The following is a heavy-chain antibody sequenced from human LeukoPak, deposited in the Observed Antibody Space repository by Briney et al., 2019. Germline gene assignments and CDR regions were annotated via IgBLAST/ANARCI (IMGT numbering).Heavy chain of an antibody. Sequence: GASVKVSCKASGYTFSSYYVHWVRQAPGQGLEWMGMIIPSDGFTSYAQKFQGRVTMTRDMSTSTVYMELSSLRSEDTAVYYCARVLADVRDAFDIWGQGTMVTVSS. CDR2: IIPSDGFT. CDR1: GYTFSSYY. J-gene: IGHJ3*02. V-gene: IGHV1-46*01. D-gene: IGHD6-6*01. CDR3: ARVLADVRDAFDI.